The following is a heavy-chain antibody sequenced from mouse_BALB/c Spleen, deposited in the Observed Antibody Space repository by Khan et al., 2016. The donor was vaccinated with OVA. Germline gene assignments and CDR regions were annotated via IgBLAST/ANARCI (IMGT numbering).Heavy chain of an antibody. CDR1: GYTFTSYW. D-gene: IGHD1-1*01. V-gene: IGHV1-7*01. J-gene: IGHJ3*01. CDR3: VNHGSSSAWFTY. CDR2: IDPSTDYT. Sequence: QVQLQQSGAELAKPGASVKMSCKASGYTFTSYWMHWVKQRPGQGLEWIGYIDPSTDYTEYNQKFTDKATLTADKSSSTAYMQLTSLTSEDSAVFYCVNHGSSSAWFTYWGQGTLVTVSA.